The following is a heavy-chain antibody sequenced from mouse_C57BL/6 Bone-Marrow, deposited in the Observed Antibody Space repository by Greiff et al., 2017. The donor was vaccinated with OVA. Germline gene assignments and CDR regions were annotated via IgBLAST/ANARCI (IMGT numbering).Heavy chain of an antibody. V-gene: IGHV7-1*01. Sequence: EVQRVESGGGLVQSGRSLRLSCATSGFTFSDFYMEWVRQAPGQGLEWIAASRNKANDYTTEYSASVKGRFIVSRDTSQSILYLQMNALGAEDTAIYYCARDNWDWYFDVWGTGTTVTVSS. J-gene: IGHJ1*03. CDR3: ARDNWDWYFDV. D-gene: IGHD4-1*01. CDR2: SRNKANDYTT. CDR1: GFTFSDFY.